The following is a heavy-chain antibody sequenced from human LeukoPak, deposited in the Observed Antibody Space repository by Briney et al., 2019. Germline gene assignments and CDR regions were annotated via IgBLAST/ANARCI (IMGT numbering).Heavy chain of an antibody. V-gene: IGHV3-23*01. J-gene: IGHJ4*02. CDR1: GFSFSHCA. CDR3: AKDRTGAYRIFDY. Sequence: GGSLRLSCAASGFSFSHCAMIWVRQAPGMGLEWISVISAGGSSIFYADSVKGRFSISRDNSKNTLSLQMNSLRAEDTAVYYCAKDRTGAYRIFDYWGQGTLVTVSS. D-gene: IGHD4-17*01. CDR2: ISAGGSSI.